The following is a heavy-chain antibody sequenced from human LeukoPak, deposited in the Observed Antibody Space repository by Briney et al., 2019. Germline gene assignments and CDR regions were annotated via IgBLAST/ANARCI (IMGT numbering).Heavy chain of an antibody. V-gene: IGHV1-46*01. Sequence: GASVKVSCKASGYTFTGYYLHWVRQAPGQGLEWMGIINPSGGSTSYAQKFQGRVTMTRDMSTSTVYMELSSLRSEDTAVYYCARVSVGATMLAYFDYWGQGTLVTVSS. D-gene: IGHD1-26*01. CDR1: GYTFTGYY. CDR2: INPSGGST. J-gene: IGHJ4*02. CDR3: ARVSVGATMLAYFDY.